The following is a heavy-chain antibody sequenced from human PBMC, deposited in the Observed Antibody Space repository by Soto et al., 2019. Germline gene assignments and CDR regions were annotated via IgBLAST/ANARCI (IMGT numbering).Heavy chain of an antibody. CDR2: ISPNSGGT. Sequence: ASVKVSCKASGYTFTGYYMHWVRQAPGQGLEWMGWISPNSGGTNYAQKFQGWVTMTRDTSISTAYMELSRLRSDDTAVYYCARDRITGNYYYGMDVWGQGTTVTVSS. D-gene: IGHD1-20*01. CDR1: GYTFTGYY. J-gene: IGHJ6*02. V-gene: IGHV1-2*04. CDR3: ARDRITGNYYYGMDV.